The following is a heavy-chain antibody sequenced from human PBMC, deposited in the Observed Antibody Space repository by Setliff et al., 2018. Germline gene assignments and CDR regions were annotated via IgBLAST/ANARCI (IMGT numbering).Heavy chain of an antibody. V-gene: IGHV4-59*08. D-gene: IGHD3-22*01. J-gene: IGHJ6*03. Sequence: PSETLSLTCTVSGGSVRGYYWSWIRQPPGKGLEWIGYMYYSGDTNYNPSLKSRVTISVDTSKNQFSLRLNSVTAADTAVYYCARGITSGGYWGQSFFYLDVWGRGTTVTVSS. CDR1: GGSVRGYY. CDR2: MYYSGDT. CDR3: ARGITSGGYWGQSFFYLDV.